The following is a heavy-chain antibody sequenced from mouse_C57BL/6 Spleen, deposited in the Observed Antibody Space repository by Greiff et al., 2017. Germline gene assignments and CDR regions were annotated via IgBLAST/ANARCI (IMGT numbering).Heavy chain of an antibody. CDR1: GYTFTSYW. CDR2: IDPSDSYT. Sequence: VQLQQPGAELVMPGASVKLSCKASGYTFTSYWMHWVKQRPGQGLEWIGEIDPSDSYTNYTPKFKGKSTLTVDKSSSTAYMQLSSLTSEDSAVYYSARRELPISYYFDYWGQGTTLTVSS. V-gene: IGHV1-69*01. J-gene: IGHJ2*01. CDR3: ARRELPISYYFDY. D-gene: IGHD1-1*01.